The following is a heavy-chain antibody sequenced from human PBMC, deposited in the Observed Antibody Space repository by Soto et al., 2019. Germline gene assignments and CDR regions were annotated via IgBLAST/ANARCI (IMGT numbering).Heavy chain of an antibody. CDR2: ISYDGSNK. D-gene: IGHD1-26*01. Sequence: QVNLVESGGGVVQPGKSLRLYCEASGFSFRSYGLHWVRQAPGKGLEWVGLISYDGSNKFYADSVRGRFTISRDNSNNTLYLQMNSLRVEDTAVYYCAKDLFSGGSYPNWFDPWGHGTLVTVSS. J-gene: IGHJ5*02. CDR1: GFSFRSYG. V-gene: IGHV3-30*18. CDR3: AKDLFSGGSYPNWFDP.